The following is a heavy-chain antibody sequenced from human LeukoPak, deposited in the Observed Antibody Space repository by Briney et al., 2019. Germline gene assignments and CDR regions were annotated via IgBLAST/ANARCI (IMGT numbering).Heavy chain of an antibody. CDR1: GFTFSIYG. J-gene: IGHJ4*02. D-gene: IGHD3-22*01. V-gene: IGHV3-23*01. CDR2: IGGSGDRT. CDR3: ASSRYDSSGYYGIIGY. Sequence: PGGSLRLSCAASGFTFSIYGMNWVRQSPGKGLEWVSGIGGSGDRTYYADSVKGRFSISRDNSKNSLYLQMNSLRAEDTAVYYCASSRYDSSGYYGIIGYWGQGTLVTVSS.